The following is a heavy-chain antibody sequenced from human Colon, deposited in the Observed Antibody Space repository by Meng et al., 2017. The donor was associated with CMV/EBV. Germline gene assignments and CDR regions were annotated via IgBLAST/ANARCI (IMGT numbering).Heavy chain of an antibody. Sequence: ASVKVSCKASGYTFTGYYMHWVRQAPGQGLEWMGWMNPNSGETGFAQKFQGRITMTRDTSISTAYLELSTLKSEDTALYFCAVIVPATDYSYGTDVWGQGTTVTSP. CDR3: AVIVPATDYSYGTDV. V-gene: IGHV1-8*02. D-gene: IGHD2-15*01. CDR2: MNPNSGET. CDR1: GYTFTGYY. J-gene: IGHJ6*02.